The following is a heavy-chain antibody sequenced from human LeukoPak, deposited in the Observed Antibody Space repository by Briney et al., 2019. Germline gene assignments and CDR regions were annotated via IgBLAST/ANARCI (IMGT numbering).Heavy chain of an antibody. CDR1: GGSISSSNYY. D-gene: IGHD6-19*01. CDR2: IYYSGSA. Sequence: SETLSLTCTVSGGSISSSNYYWGWIRQPPGRGLEWIGNIYYSGSAYYKPSLKTRVTISVDTSKNQFSLKLTSVTAADTAVYYCARHASVDGNWPRPLDYWGQGSLVTVSS. V-gene: IGHV4-39*01. J-gene: IGHJ4*02. CDR3: ARHASVDGNWPRPLDY.